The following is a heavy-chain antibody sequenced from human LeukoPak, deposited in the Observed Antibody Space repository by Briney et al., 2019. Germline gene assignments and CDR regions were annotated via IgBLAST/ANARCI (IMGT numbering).Heavy chain of an antibody. CDR1: GGSISSSSYY. Sequence: SETLSLTCAVSGGSISSSSYYWGWIRQPPGKGLEWIGSIYYSGSTYYNPSLKSRVTISVDTSENQFSLKLSSVTAADTAVYYCARALDLLGLDYWGQGTLVTVSS. CDR2: IYYSGST. J-gene: IGHJ4*02. D-gene: IGHD1-26*01. CDR3: ARALDLLGLDY. V-gene: IGHV4-39*01.